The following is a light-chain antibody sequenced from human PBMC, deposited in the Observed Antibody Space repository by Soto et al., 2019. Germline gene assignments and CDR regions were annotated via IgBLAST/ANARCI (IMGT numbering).Light chain of an antibody. CDR3: QQYYSTPRT. V-gene: IGKV4-1*01. J-gene: IGKJ1*01. Sequence: DIVMTQSPDSLAVSLGERATINCKSSQSVLYSSNNKNYLAWYQQKPGQPPKLLIYWASTRESGVPDRFSGSGSRTDFTLTNSSLQAEDVAVYYCQQYYSTPRTFGQGTKVEIK. CDR2: WAS. CDR1: QSVLYSSNNKNY.